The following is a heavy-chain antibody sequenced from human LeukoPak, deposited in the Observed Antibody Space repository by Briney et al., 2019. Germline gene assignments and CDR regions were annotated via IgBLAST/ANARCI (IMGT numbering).Heavy chain of an antibody. J-gene: IGHJ2*01. Sequence: SESPSLTPTVSGGSIRSGLYWRSWIRLHRGECLEWIGFAYNSGSTYYNASSRSGLSISVDTYKNQFSLNLRSVTAADTAVYFCARAILTASGSVWYFDLWGRGTLVTVSS. CDR2: AYNSGST. V-gene: IGHV4-31*03. CDR3: ARAILTASGSVWYFDL. CDR1: GGSIRSGLYW. D-gene: IGHD3-3*01.